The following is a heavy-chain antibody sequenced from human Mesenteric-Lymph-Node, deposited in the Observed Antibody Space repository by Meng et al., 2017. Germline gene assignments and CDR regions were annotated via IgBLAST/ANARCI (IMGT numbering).Heavy chain of an antibody. CDR1: GGSISSSNW. J-gene: IGHJ3*02. CDR2: IYHSGST. V-gene: IGHV4-4*02. CDR3: ARDSRYWWLQPIDAFDI. D-gene: IGHD5-24*01. Sequence: QVPLQESGPGLLQPSGTLSLTCAVSGGSISSSNWWSWVRQPPGKGLEWIGEIYHSGSTNYNPSLKSRVTISVDKSKNQFSLKLSSVTAADTAVYYCARDSRYWWLQPIDAFDIWGQGTMVTVSS.